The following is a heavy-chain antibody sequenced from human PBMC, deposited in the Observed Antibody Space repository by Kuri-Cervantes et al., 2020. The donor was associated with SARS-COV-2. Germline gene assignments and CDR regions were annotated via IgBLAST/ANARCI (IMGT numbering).Heavy chain of an antibody. CDR3: AKSRLTTYFGPAEYFQH. CDR1: GFTFSSYW. Sequence: GGSLRLSCAASGFTFSSYWMSWVRQAPGKGLEWVANIKQDGSEKYYVDSVKGRFTISRDNAKNSLYLQMNSLRAEDTAVYYCAKSRLTTYFGPAEYFQHWARAPWSPSPQ. J-gene: IGHJ1*01. CDR2: IKQDGSEK. V-gene: IGHV3-7*03. D-gene: IGHD3-9*01.